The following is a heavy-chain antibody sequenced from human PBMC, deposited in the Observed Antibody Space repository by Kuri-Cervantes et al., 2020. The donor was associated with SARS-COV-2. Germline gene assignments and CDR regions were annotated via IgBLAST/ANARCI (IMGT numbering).Heavy chain of an antibody. V-gene: IGHV3-23*01. D-gene: IGHD3-16*02. Sequence: GGSLRLSCAASGFTFSSYAMSWVRQAPGKGLEWVSAISGSGGSTYYADSVKGRFTISRDNSKNTLYLQMNSLRAEDTAVYYCARANVRAILSYYYYYGMDVWGQGTTVTVSS. CDR1: GFTFSSYA. J-gene: IGHJ6*02. CDR2: ISGSGGST. CDR3: ARANVRAILSYYYYYGMDV.